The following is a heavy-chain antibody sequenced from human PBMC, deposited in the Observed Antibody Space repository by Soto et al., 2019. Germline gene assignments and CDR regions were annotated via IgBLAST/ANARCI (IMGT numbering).Heavy chain of an antibody. CDR3: ATPGYCSGGSCYKGAAAFNI. V-gene: IGHV1-24*01. Sequence: SVKVSGKVSGYTLTELSMHWVRQAPGKGLEWMGGFDPEDGETIYAQKFQGRVTMTEDTSTDTAYMELSSLRSEDTAVYYCATPGYCSGGSCYKGAAAFNIWGQGTMVTVSS. CDR1: GYTLTELS. CDR2: FDPEDGET. J-gene: IGHJ3*02. D-gene: IGHD2-15*01.